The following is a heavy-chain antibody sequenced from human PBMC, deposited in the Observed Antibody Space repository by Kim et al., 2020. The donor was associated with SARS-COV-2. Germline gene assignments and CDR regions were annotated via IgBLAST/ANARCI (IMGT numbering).Heavy chain of an antibody. J-gene: IGHJ4*02. V-gene: IGHV3-74*01. CDR2: VDYYGINT. Sequence: GGSLRLSCAASGFPFGTYWMNWVRQTPGKGLVWVSRVDYYGINTFYADSVKGRFTISRDNDKNTLYLQMSSLRAEDTAVYYCARGAYEINWGQGTLVTVS. CDR1: GFPFGTYW. CDR3: ARGAYEIN. D-gene: IGHD3-22*01.